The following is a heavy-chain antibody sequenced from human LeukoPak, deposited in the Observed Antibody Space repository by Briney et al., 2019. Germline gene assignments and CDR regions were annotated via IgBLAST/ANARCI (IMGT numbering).Heavy chain of an antibody. CDR3: ARLNSYYFDY. CDR2: MYYSGST. CDR1: GGSISSYY. J-gene: IGHJ4*02. D-gene: IGHD5-18*01. Sequence: PSETLSLTCTVSGGSISSYYWSWIRQPPGKGLEWIGYMYYSGSTNYNPSLKSRITISGDTSKNHFSLKLSSVTAADTAVYYCARLNSYYFDYWGQGNLVTVSS. V-gene: IGHV4-59*08.